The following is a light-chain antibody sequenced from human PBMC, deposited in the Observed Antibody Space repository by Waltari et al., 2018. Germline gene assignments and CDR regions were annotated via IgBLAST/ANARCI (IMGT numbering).Light chain of an antibody. Sequence: DIQMTQSPSSVSASVGDRVTITCRASQDISRWLAWYQQKAGKAPKFLIYDASTLQSGVPSRFSGSGSGTDFTLTISSLQSDDFATYYCQQYRGLWTFGQGTRVEVK. CDR1: QDISRW. V-gene: IGKV1D-16*01. J-gene: IGKJ1*01. CDR3: QQYRGLWT. CDR2: DAS.